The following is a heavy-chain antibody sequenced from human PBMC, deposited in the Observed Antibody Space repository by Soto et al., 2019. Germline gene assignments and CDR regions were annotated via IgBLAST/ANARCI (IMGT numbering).Heavy chain of an antibody. CDR2: ISYDGSNK. D-gene: IGHD4-17*01. V-gene: IGHV3-30-3*01. CDR3: ARDGPMTTVTTTPWVAFDI. CDR1: GFTFSSYA. J-gene: IGHJ3*02. Sequence: QVQLVESGGGVVQPGRSLRLSCAASGFTFSSYAMHWVRQAPGKGLEWVAVISYDGSNKYYADSVKGRFTISRDNSKNTLSLQMNSLRAEDTAVYYCARDGPMTTVTTTPWVAFDIWGHGTMVTVSS.